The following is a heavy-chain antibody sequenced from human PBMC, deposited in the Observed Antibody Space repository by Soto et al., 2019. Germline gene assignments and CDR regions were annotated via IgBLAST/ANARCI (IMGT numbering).Heavy chain of an antibody. J-gene: IGHJ4*02. CDR1: GGSISSSSYY. Sequence: PSETLSLTCTVSGGSISSSSYYWGWIRQPPGKELERIGSIYYSGSTYYNKSLKSRVTISVDTYKNQLSLKLSSVTAADTAVYYCARRGSSSWYGYWGQGTLVTVS. CDR2: IYYSGST. V-gene: IGHV4-39*01. CDR3: ARRGSSSWYGY. D-gene: IGHD6-13*01.